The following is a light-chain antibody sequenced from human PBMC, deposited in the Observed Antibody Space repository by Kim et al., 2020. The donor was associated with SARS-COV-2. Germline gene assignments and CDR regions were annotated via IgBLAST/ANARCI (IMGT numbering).Light chain of an antibody. J-gene: IGKJ1*01. V-gene: IGKV1-39*01. Sequence: ASGGDRVTITCRASQSISGYLNWYQQKPGKAPNLLIYAASSLQSGVPSRFSGSGSGTDFTLTISSLQPEDFAMYYCQQSSSTPWTFGQGTKVDIK. CDR2: AAS. CDR3: QQSSSTPWT. CDR1: QSISGY.